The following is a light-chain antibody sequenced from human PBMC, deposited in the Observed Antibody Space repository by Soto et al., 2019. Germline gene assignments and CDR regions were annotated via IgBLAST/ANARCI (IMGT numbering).Light chain of an antibody. CDR1: SSDVGGYNY. CDR3: SSYTSSSTYHYV. J-gene: IGLJ1*01. CDR2: EVS. V-gene: IGLV2-14*01. Sequence: SVRTQPASVSGSPGQAITISCTGTSSDVGGYNYVSWYQQHPGKAPKLMICEVSNRPSGVSNRFSGSKSGNKASLTISGLQAEDEADYYCSSYTSSSTYHYVFGTGTKVTVL.